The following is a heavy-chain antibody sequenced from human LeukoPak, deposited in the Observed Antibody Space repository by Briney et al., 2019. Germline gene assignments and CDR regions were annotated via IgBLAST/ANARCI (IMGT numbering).Heavy chain of an antibody. V-gene: IGHV4-34*01. CDR1: GGSFSGYY. J-gene: IGHJ4*02. Sequence: SETLSLTCAVYGGSFSGYYWSWIRQPPGKGLEWIGEINHSGSTNYNPSLKSRVTMSVDTSKNQFSLKLSSVTAADTAVYYCARDLGVTIFDYWGQGTLVTVSS. CDR3: ARDLGVTIFDY. D-gene: IGHD4-11*01. CDR2: INHSGST.